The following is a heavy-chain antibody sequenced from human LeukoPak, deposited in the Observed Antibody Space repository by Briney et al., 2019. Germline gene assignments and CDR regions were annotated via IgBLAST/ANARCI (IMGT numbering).Heavy chain of an antibody. CDR3: ARDHYDSRGYENSFDY. D-gene: IGHD3-22*01. CDR2: INGDGSST. J-gene: IGHJ4*02. Sequence: PGGSLRLSCTASGFTFRSYTMNWVRQAPGKGLVWVSRINGDGSSTTYADSVKGRFTISRDNARNTLYLQMNSLRAEDTAVYYCARDHYDSRGYENSFDYWGQGTLVTVSS. CDR1: GFTFRSYT. V-gene: IGHV3-74*01.